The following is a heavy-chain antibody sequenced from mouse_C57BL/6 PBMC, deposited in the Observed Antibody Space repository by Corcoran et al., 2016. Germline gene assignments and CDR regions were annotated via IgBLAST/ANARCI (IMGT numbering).Heavy chain of an antibody. CDR2: IYPRSGNT. Sequence: QVQLQQSGAELARPGASVKLSCKASGYTFTSYGISWVKQRTGQGLEWIGEIYPRSGNTYYNEKFKDKATLTADKSSSTAYMELRSLTSEDSAVYFCARSEDYGSSYGYFDVWGTGTTVTVSS. V-gene: IGHV1-81*01. CDR3: ARSEDYGSSYGYFDV. D-gene: IGHD1-1*01. CDR1: GYTFTSYG. J-gene: IGHJ1*03.